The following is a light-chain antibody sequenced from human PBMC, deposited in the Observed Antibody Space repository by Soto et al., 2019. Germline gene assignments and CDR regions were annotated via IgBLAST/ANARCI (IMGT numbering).Light chain of an antibody. CDR1: QDIRYS. V-gene: IGKV1-33*01. Sequence: DIQMTQSPSSLSASVVERVTITFHASQDIRYSLNWFQQKPGKAPKVLIYYASRLETGVPSRFSGSGSGTHFSLAISSLQPEDIATYYCQKYDSLPINCGQGTRRAIK. J-gene: IGKJ5*01. CDR2: YAS. CDR3: QKYDSLPIN.